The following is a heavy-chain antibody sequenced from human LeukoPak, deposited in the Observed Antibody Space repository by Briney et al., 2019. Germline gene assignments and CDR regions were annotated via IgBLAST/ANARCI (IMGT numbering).Heavy chain of an antibody. CDR1: GYTLTELS. V-gene: IGHV1-24*01. J-gene: IGHJ6*02. CDR3: ATDRGVAAAGTAYYGMDV. CDR2: FDPEDGET. Sequence: GASVKVSCKVSGYTLTELSMHWVRQAPGKGREGMGGFDPEDGETIYAQKFQGRVTMTEDTSTDTAYMELSSLRSEDTAVYYCATDRGVAAAGTAYYGMDVWGQGTTVTVSS. D-gene: IGHD6-13*01.